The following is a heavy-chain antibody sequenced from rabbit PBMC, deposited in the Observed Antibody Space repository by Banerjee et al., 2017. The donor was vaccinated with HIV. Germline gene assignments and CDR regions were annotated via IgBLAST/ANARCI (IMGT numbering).Heavy chain of an antibody. Sequence: QSLEESGGDLVKPGASLTLTCTVSGFSFSSSYSMCWVRQAPGKGLEWIACIYAGSSVTTYYASWAKGRFTISKTSSTTVTLQMTSLTAADTATYFCARGTYASSSAYLYYGMDLWGQGTLVTVS. D-gene: IGHD1-1*01. CDR3: ARGTYASSSAYLYYGMDL. J-gene: IGHJ6*01. V-gene: IGHV1S40*01. CDR1: GFSFSSSYS. CDR2: IYAGSSVTT.